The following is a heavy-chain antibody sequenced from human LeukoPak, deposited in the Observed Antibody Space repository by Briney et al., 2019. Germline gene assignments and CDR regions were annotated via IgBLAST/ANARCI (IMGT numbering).Heavy chain of an antibody. CDR2: ISGDGGTT. V-gene: IGHV3-43*02. CDR3: AKDIGGLNY. CDR1: GFTLDDYA. D-gene: IGHD6-25*01. Sequence: PGGSLRLSCAASGFTLDDYATHWVRQAPGKGLEWVSLISGDGGTTYYADSVKGRFTISRDNRKKSLYLQMNSLRTEDTALYYCAKDIGGLNYCGQGTLVTVSS. J-gene: IGHJ4*02.